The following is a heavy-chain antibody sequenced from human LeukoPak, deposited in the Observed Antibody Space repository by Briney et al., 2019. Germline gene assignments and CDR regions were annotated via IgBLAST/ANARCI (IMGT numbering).Heavy chain of an antibody. Sequence: GASVKVSCKASGYTFTGYYMHWVRQAPGQGREWTGWINPNSGGTNYAQKFQGRVTMTRDMSISTAYMELSRLRSDDTAVYYCARDRGYCSSTSCYHWFDPWGQGTLVTVSS. CDR3: ARDRGYCSSTSCYHWFDP. V-gene: IGHV1-2*02. D-gene: IGHD2-2*01. J-gene: IGHJ5*02. CDR2: INPNSGGT. CDR1: GYTFTGYY.